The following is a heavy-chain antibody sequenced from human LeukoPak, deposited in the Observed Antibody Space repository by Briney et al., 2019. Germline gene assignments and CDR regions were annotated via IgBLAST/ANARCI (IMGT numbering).Heavy chain of an antibody. CDR3: ARLAAIRGVVFIDY. CDR1: GGSISSDSYY. V-gene: IGHV4-39*01. CDR2: VFYSGTT. D-gene: IGHD3-10*01. J-gene: IGHJ4*02. Sequence: PSETLSLTCTVSGGSISSDSYYWGWIRRPPGKGLELIGTVFYSGTTYYNPSLRSRLTISVDTSKNQFSLRLTSVTAADTTVYYCARLAAIRGVVFIDYWGQGDLFTVSS.